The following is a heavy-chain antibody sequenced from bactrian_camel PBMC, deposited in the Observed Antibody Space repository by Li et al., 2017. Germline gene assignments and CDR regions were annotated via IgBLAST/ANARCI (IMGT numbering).Heavy chain of an antibody. V-gene: IGHV3S55*01. J-gene: IGHJ4*01. CDR2: ISSSGSE. CDR1: GFRFDAAE. Sequence: HVQLVESGGGSVQAGGSLRLSCAASGFRFDAAEMAWYRKAPGNECELVSTISSSGSEYYVDSVKGRFTISQDNAKSTLYLQMNSLKAEDTATYYCAAGDRSYGDSCRNKYWGQGTQVTVS. D-gene: IGHD6*01. CDR3: AAGDRSYGDSCRNKY.